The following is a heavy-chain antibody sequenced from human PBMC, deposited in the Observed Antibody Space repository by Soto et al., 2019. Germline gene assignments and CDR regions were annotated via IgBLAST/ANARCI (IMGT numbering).Heavy chain of an antibody. CDR2: ISGSGGGT. D-gene: IGHD2-15*01. J-gene: IGHJ4*02. CDR3: AKDLTGGYCSGGTCYPGDY. V-gene: IGHV3-23*01. CDR1: GFTFSSYA. Sequence: VQLLESGGDLVQPGGSLRLSCAASGFTFSSYAMTWVRQAPGKGLEWVSAISGSGGGTYYADSVKGRFIISRDNSKNTLFLQMNSLRVEDTAVYYCAKDLTGGYCSGGTCYPGDYRGQGTLVTVSP.